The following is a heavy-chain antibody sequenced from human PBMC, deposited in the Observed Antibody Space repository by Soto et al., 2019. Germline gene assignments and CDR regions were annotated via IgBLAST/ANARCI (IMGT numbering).Heavy chain of an antibody. V-gene: IGHV1-18*01. Sequence: ASVKVSCKASGYTFTSYGISWVRQAPGQGLEWMGWISAYTGNTNYAQKLQGRVTMTTDESXSTAYMELSSLRSDDTAVYYCARDLAAAGTWFDPWGQGTLVNVSS. D-gene: IGHD6-13*01. CDR2: ISAYTGNT. CDR3: ARDLAAAGTWFDP. J-gene: IGHJ5*02. CDR1: GYTFTSYG.